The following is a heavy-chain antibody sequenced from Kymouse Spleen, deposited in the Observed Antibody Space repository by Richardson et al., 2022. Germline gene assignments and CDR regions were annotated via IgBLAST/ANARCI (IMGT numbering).Heavy chain of an antibody. D-gene: IGHD2-2*02. CDR2: IWYDGSNK. Sequence: QVQLVESGGGVVQPGRSLRLSCAASGFTFSSYGMHWVRQAPGKGLEWVAVIWYDGSNKYYADSVKGRFTISRDNSKNTLYLQMNSLRAEDTAVYYCASLPATAPYYYGMDVWGQGTTVTVSS. V-gene: IGHV3-33*01. CDR3: ASLPATAPYYYGMDV. J-gene: IGHJ6*02. CDR1: GFTFSSYG.